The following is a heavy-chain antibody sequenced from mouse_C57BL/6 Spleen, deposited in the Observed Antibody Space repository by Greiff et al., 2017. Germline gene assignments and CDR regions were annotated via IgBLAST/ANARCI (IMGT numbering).Heavy chain of an antibody. J-gene: IGHJ4*01. Sequence: EVKLVESGPGLVKPSQSLSLTCSITGYSITSGYYWNWIRQFPGNKLEWMGYISYDGSNNYNPSLKNRISITRDTSKNQFFLKLNSVTTEDTATYYCARAITTYYYAMDYWGQGTSVTVSS. V-gene: IGHV3-6*01. CDR2: ISYDGSN. D-gene: IGHD1-1*01. CDR1: GYSITSGYY. CDR3: ARAITTYYYAMDY.